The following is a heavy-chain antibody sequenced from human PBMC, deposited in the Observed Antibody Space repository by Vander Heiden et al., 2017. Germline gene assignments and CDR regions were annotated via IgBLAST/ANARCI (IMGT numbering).Heavy chain of an antibody. D-gene: IGHD3-3*02. CDR2: ISSSSSYI. CDR3: AAQAFSLDAFDI. V-gene: IGHV3-21*01. Sequence: EVQLVESGGGLVKPGGSLRLSCAASGFTFSSYSMNWVRQAPGKGLEWVSSISSSSSYIYDADSVKGRFTISRDNAKNSLYLQMNSLRAEDTAVYYCAAQAFSLDAFDIWGQGKMVTVSS. J-gene: IGHJ3*02. CDR1: GFTFSSYS.